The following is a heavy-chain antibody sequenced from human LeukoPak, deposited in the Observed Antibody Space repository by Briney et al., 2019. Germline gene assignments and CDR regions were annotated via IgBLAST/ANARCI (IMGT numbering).Heavy chain of an antibody. CDR1: GFTVSSNY. V-gene: IGHV3-66*02. CDR3: AKGNGFCSVTSCSYYYYMDV. J-gene: IGHJ6*03. CDR2: IYSGGST. Sequence: GGSLRLSCAASGFTVSSNYMSWVRQAPGKGLEWVSVIYSGGSTYYADSVKGRFTISRDNSKNTLYLQMNSLRAEDTAVYYCAKGNGFCSVTSCSYYYYMDVWGKGTTVTVSS. D-gene: IGHD2-2*01.